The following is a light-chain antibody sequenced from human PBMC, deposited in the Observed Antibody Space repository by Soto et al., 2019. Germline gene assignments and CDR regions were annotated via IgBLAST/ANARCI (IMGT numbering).Light chain of an antibody. Sequence: DIQMTQSPSSLSASVGDRVTITCRASQSISSYLNWYQQKPGKAPKLLIYAASSLQSGVPSRFSGSGSGTDFTLTISSLQPEDFATYYCQQSYSTLWTLGQGTKVEI. CDR1: QSISSY. CDR3: QQSYSTLWT. CDR2: AAS. V-gene: IGKV1-39*01. J-gene: IGKJ1*01.